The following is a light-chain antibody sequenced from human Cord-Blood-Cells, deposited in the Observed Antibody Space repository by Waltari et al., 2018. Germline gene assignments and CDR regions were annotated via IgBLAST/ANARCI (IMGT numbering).Light chain of an antibody. CDR2: DAS. V-gene: IGKV1-33*01. CDR1: QDISNY. J-gene: IGKJ2*01. Sequence: DIQMTQSPSSLSASVGDRVTITCQASQDISNYLNWYQQKPGKAPKLLIYDASNLETGVPSRFSGSGSGTDFNFTISSLQPEDIATYYCQQYDNPPPYTFGQGTKLEIK. CDR3: QQYDNPPPYT.